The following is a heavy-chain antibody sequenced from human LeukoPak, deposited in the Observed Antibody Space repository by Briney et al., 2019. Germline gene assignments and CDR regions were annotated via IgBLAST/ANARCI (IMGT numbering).Heavy chain of an antibody. CDR3: ARPYYDSSGYYWEAFDI. J-gene: IGHJ3*02. CDR2: ISYDGSNK. Sequence: GGSLRLSCAASGFTFSSYAMHWVRHAPGKGLEWVAVISYDGSNKYYADSVKGRFTISRDNSKNTLYLQMNSLRAEDTAVYYCARPYYDSSGYYWEAFDIWGQGTMVTVSS. CDR1: GFTFSSYA. D-gene: IGHD3-22*01. V-gene: IGHV3-30-3*01.